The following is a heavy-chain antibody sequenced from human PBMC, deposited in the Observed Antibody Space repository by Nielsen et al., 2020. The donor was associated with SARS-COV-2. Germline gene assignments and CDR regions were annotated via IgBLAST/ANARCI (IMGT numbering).Heavy chain of an antibody. J-gene: IGHJ6*02. CDR1: GFTFSSYW. D-gene: IGHD3-22*01. CDR3: ASSLEYYYDSSGYYRLLYYYYGMDV. V-gene: IGHV3-7*01. CDR2: IKQDGSEK. Sequence: GEALKISCAASGFTFSSYWMSWVRQAPGKGLEWVANIKQDGSEKYYVDSVKGRFTISRDNAKNSLYLQMNSLRAKDTAVYYCASSLEYYYDSSGYYRLLYYYYGMDVWGQGTTVTVSS.